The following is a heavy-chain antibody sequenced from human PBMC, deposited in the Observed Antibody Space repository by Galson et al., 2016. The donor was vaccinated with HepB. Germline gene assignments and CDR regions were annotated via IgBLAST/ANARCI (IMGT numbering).Heavy chain of an antibody. CDR3: AVIAVAGGTSDY. CDR1: GFAFRTYS. V-gene: IGHV3-21*04. Sequence: SLRLSCAASGFAFRTYSMNWVRQTPGKGLEWVASITGTDYYTYYADSIKDRFTISRDNPRNLLHLQMNSLRAEDTALYYCAVIAVAGGTSDYWGQGTLVTVSS. CDR2: ITGTDYYT. J-gene: IGHJ4*02. D-gene: IGHD6-19*01.